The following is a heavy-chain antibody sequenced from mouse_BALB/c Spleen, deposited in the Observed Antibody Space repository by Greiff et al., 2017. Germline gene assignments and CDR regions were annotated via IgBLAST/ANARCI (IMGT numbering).Heavy chain of an antibody. D-gene: IGHD1-1*01. CDR3: TRDSHYYGSSYWYFDV. Sequence: EVKLVESGGGLVKPGGSLKLSCAASGFTFSSYTMSWVRQTPEKRLEWVATISSGGSYTYYPDSVKGRFTISRDNAKNTLYLQMSSLKSEDTAMYYCTRDSHYYGSSYWYFDVWGAGTTVTVSS. J-gene: IGHJ1*01. V-gene: IGHV5-6-4*01. CDR1: GFTFSSYT. CDR2: ISSGGSYT.